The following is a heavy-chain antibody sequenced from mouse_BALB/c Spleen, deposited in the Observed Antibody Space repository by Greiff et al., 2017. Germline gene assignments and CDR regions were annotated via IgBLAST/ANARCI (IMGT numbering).Heavy chain of an antibody. CDR3: ASVAGLAY. CDR2: INYDGSN. Sequence: ESGPGLVKPSQSRSLTCPVTCYSITSVYYWHCIRQFAGNKLGWMGYINYDGSNNYNPSLKNRISITRDTSQNQFILKSNSVTTEETATYYCASVAGLAYWGQGTLVTVSA. D-gene: IGHD1-1*01. J-gene: IGHJ3*01. CDR1: CYSITSVYY. V-gene: IGHV3-6*02.